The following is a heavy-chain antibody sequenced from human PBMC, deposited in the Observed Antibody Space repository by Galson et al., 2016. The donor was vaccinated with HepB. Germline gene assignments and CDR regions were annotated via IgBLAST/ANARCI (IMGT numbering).Heavy chain of an antibody. J-gene: IGHJ4*02. CDR1: GDAISSGGHY. Sequence: TLSLTCTVSGDAISSGGHYWSWIRQPPGKGLEWIGFIFYGRTTFYHPSLRSRVTITIDTSKNQFSLKVAAVTAADTAVYYCAGAEDGVVGFEFLGQGTLVTVAS. D-gene: IGHD3-3*01. V-gene: IGHV4-31*03. CDR3: AGAEDGVVGFEF. CDR2: IFYGRTT.